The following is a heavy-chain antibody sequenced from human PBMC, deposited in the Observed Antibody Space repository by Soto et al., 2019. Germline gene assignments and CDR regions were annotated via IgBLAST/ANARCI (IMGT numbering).Heavy chain of an antibody. D-gene: IGHD6-19*01. CDR2: IIPIFGTA. CDR1: GCTFSSYA. CDR3: ARIAVAESYYYYGMDV. J-gene: IGHJ6*02. V-gene: IGHV1-69*13. Sequence: SVKVSCKASGCTFSSYAISWVRQAPGQGLEWMGGIIPIFGTANYARKFQGRVTITADESTSTAYMELSSLRSEDTAVYYCARIAVAESYYYYGMDVWGQGTTVTVSS.